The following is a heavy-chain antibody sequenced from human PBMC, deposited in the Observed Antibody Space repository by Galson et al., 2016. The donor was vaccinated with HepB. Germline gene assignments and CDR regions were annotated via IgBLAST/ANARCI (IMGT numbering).Heavy chain of an antibody. J-gene: IGHJ4*02. CDR3: ARALRDSNWFYDY. CDR2: MNPNSGDT. D-gene: IGHD6-13*01. V-gene: IGHV1-8*01. CDR1: GYTFTSYD. Sequence: SVKVSCKASGYTFTSYDIIWVRQATGQGLEWMGWMNPNSGDTAYAQKFQGRVTMTRNTSISAAYMELNSLRAEDTAVYYCARALRDSNWFYDYWGQGTLVTVSS.